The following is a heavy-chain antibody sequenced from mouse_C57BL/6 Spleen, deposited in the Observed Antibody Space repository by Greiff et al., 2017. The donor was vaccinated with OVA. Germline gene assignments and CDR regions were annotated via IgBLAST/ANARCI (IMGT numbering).Heavy chain of an antibody. CDR2: FYPGSGSI. Sequence: VQLQQSGAELVKPGASVKLSCKASGYTFTEYTIHWVKQRSGQGLEWIGWFYPGSGSIKYNEQFTDTATLTADKYSSTVYMELSRLTSEDSVVYFCSITTVVEAYFYAIDYWGQGTSVTVAS. J-gene: IGHJ4*01. V-gene: IGHV1-62-2*01. D-gene: IGHD1-1*01. CDR3: SITTVVEAYFYAIDY. CDR1: GYTFTEYT.